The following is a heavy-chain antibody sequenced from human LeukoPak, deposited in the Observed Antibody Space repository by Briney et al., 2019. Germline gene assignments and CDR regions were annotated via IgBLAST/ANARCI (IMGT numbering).Heavy chain of an antibody. D-gene: IGHD3-9*01. Sequence: GGSLRLSCAASGFTVSSNYMGWVRQAPGKGLEWISVIHSGGDTYYTDSLKGRFTISRDTSKNTLYLQMNSLRAEDTAVYYCARSQRIDWNFDYWGQGTLVTVSS. CDR2: IHSGGDT. CDR3: ARSQRIDWNFDY. J-gene: IGHJ4*02. V-gene: IGHV3-53*01. CDR1: GFTVSSNY.